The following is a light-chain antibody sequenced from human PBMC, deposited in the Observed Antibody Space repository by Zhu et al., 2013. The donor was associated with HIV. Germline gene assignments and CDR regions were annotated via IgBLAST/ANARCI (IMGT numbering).Light chain of an antibody. Sequence: EIVMTQSPVTLSVSPGERVTLSCRASQSVSSGLAWYQQKPGQAPRLLIYDASKRATGIPSRFSGSGSARDFTLTISSLEPEDFAIYYCQQRSSLITFGQGTRLEI. CDR1: QSVSSG. V-gene: IGKV3-11*02. CDR3: QQRSSLIT. CDR2: DAS. J-gene: IGKJ5*01.